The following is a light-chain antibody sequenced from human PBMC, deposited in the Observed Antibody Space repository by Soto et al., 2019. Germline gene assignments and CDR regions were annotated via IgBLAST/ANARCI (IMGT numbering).Light chain of an antibody. J-gene: IGKJ2*01. Sequence: ENVLTQSPDTLSLSPGERVTLSCRASQTVNSAYFAWHQQKPDQAPRLLIYRTSSRATGIPDRFSGSGSGTDFTLTISRLEPEDFSVYYCQQYGSFPYTFGQGTKLEIK. CDR3: QQYGSFPYT. CDR1: QTVNSAY. CDR2: RTS. V-gene: IGKV3-20*01.